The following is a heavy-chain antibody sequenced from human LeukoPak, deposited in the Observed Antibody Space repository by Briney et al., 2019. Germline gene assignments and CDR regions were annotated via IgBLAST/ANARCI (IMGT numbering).Heavy chain of an antibody. Sequence: GASVKVSCKASGYTFSGSYVHWVRQAPGQGLEWPGRINPNSGDTNYAQNLHGRVTMTRDTSITTAYMELSSLRSEDNAVDYCARGTAPMVRGYHYYSYFLDVWGKGTTVTISS. J-gene: IGHJ6*03. D-gene: IGHD3-10*01. CDR2: INPNSGDT. CDR3: ARGTAPMVRGYHYYSYFLDV. V-gene: IGHV1-2*06. CDR1: GYTFSGSY.